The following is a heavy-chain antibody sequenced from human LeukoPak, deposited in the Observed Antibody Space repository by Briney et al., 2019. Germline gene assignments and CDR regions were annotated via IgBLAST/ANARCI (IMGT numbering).Heavy chain of an antibody. Sequence: SETLSLTCTVSGGSISSSNYYWGWIRQPPGKGPEWIGSIHYSGSTYYNPSLKSRVTISVDTSKNQFSLKLSSVTAADTAVYYCARSDWTTDYYYYMDVWGKGTTVTVS. V-gene: IGHV4-39*01. CDR1: GGSISSSNYY. D-gene: IGHD4-17*01. J-gene: IGHJ6*03. CDR3: ARSDWTTDYYYYMDV. CDR2: IHYSGST.